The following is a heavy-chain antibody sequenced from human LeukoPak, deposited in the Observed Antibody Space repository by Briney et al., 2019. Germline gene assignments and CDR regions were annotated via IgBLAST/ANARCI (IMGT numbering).Heavy chain of an antibody. J-gene: IGHJ4*02. Sequence: PSETLSLTCTVSGGSISSGGYYWSWIRQPPGKGLEWIGYIYHSGSTYYNPSLKSRVTISVDRSKNQFSLKLSSVTAADTAVYYCVSGLEPNYYFDYWGQGTLVTVSS. V-gene: IGHV4-30-2*01. CDR1: GGSISSGGYY. D-gene: IGHD1-1*01. CDR2: IYHSGST. CDR3: VSGLEPNYYFDY.